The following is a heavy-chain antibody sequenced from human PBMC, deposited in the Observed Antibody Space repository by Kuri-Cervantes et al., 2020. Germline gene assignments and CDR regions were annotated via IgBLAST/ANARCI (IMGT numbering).Heavy chain of an antibody. V-gene: IGHV4-30-2*01. CDR2: IYHSGST. Sequence: SQTLSLTCGVSGDSISRGGYSWSWIRQPPGKGLEWIGYIYHSGSTYYNPSLKSRVTISVDRSKNQFSLKLSSVTAADTAVYYCARESSYYYGLGSYKYYYGMDVWGQGTTVTVSS. J-gene: IGHJ6*02. D-gene: IGHD3-10*01. CDR3: ARESSYYYGLGSYKYYYGMDV. CDR1: GDSISRGGYS.